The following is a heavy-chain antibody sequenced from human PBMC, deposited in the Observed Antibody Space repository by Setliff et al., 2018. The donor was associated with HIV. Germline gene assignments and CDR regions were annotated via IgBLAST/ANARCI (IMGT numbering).Heavy chain of an antibody. CDR2: IYHSGST. CDR3: ARATYYYDSSGYYYKSYYFDY. J-gene: IGHJ4*02. V-gene: IGHV4-38-2*01. D-gene: IGHD3-22*01. Sequence: SETLSLTCAVSGYSISSGYYWGWIRQPPGKGLEWIGSIYHSGSTFYNPSLKSRLTISVDTSKNQFSLKLGSVTAADTAMYYCARATYYYDSSGYYYKSYYFDYWGQGTLVTVSS. CDR1: GYSISSGYY.